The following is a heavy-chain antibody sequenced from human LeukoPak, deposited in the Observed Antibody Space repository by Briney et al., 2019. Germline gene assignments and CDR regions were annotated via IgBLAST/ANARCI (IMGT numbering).Heavy chain of an antibody. CDR3: ARRFLEWSLFDP. CDR2: IYYSGST. Sequence: SETLSLTCTVSGGSISSYYWSWIRQPPGKGLEWIGYIYYSGSTNYNPPLKSRVTISVDTSKNQFSLKLSSVTAADTAVYYCARRFLEWSLFDPWGQGTLVTVSS. V-gene: IGHV4-59*01. J-gene: IGHJ5*02. D-gene: IGHD3-3*01. CDR1: GGSISSYY.